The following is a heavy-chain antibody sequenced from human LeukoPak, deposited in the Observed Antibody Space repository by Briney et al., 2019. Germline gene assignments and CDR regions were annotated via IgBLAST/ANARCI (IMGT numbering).Heavy chain of an antibody. CDR1: GGSICSSSYY. J-gene: IGHJ4*02. Sequence: PSETLSLTCTVSGGSICSSSYYWGWIRQPPGKGLEWIGSIYYSGSTYYNPSLKSRVTISVDTSKNQFSLKLSSVTAADTAVYYCASLSYYHFWSATVDYWGQGTLVTVSS. CDR3: ASLSYYHFWSATVDY. CDR2: IYYSGST. V-gene: IGHV4-39*01. D-gene: IGHD3-3*01.